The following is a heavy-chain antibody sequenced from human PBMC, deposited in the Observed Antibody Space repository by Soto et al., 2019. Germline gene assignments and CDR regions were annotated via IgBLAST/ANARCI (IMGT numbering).Heavy chain of an antibody. V-gene: IGHV4-31*03. CDR3: ARGYHYGDYVSYFQH. J-gene: IGHJ1*01. Sequence: QVQLQESGPGLVKPSQTLSLTCTVSGGSISSGGYYWSWIRQHPGKGLEWIGYIYYSGSTYYNPSLKRRVTIXXDXSXXQFSLKLSSVTAADTAVYYCARGYHYGDYVSYFQHWGQGTLVTVSS. CDR1: GGSISSGGYY. CDR2: IYYSGST. D-gene: IGHD4-17*01.